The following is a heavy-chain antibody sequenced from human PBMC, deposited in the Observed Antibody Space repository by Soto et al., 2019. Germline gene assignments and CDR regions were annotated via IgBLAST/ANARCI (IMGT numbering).Heavy chain of an antibody. CDR2: IWYDGSNK. V-gene: IGHV3-33*01. J-gene: IGHJ6*02. CDR1: GFTFSSYG. CDR3: ARDGAYYGSGSNDYYYGMDV. D-gene: IGHD3-10*01. Sequence: GGSLRLSCAASGFTFSSYGMHWVRQAPGKGLEWVAVIWYDGSNKYYADSVKGRFTFSRDNSKNTLYLQMNSLRAEDTAVYYCARDGAYYGSGSNDYYYGMDVWGQGTTVTVSS.